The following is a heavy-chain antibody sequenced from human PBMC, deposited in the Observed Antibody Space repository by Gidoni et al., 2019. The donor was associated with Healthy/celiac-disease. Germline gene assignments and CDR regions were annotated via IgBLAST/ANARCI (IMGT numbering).Heavy chain of an antibody. J-gene: IGHJ6*02. V-gene: IGHV3-20*04. CDR1: GFTFDDYG. CDR3: ARHVYDILTGYPNYYYYGMDV. Sequence: EVQLVESGGGVVRPGGSLRLSCAAPGFTFDDYGMCWGRQAPGKGLEWVSGINWNGGSTGYADSVKGRFTISRDNAKNSLYLQMNSLRAEDTALYYCARHVYDILTGYPNYYYYGMDVWGQGTTVTVSS. D-gene: IGHD3-9*01. CDR2: INWNGGST.